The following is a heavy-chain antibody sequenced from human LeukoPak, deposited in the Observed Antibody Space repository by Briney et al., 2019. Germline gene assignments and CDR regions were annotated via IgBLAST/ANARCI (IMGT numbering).Heavy chain of an antibody. V-gene: IGHV3-23*01. D-gene: IGHD4-17*01. CDR2: ISGSGGST. Sequence: GGSLRLSCAASGFTFSSYAMSWVRQAPGKGLEWVSAISGSGGSTYYADSVKGRFTISRDNSKNTLYLQMNSLRAEDTAVYYCAITDYGDYVGGFDYWGQGTLVTVSS. CDR3: AITDYGDYVGGFDY. CDR1: GFTFSSYA. J-gene: IGHJ4*02.